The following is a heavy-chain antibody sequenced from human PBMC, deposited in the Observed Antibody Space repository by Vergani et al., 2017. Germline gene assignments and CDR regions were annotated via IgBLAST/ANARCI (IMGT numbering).Heavy chain of an antibody. CDR2: IFTGGTT. V-gene: IGHV3-53*02. CDR3: AKDLAPGYSHGYNGMDV. Sequence: EVQLVETGGGLIQPGGSLRLSCVVSGVSVSNNYMSWVRHRPGRGLEWVSFIFTGGTTYYEDSVKGRFTISRDNSKNTVHLQMNSLTAEDTAVYYCAKDLAPGYSHGYNGMDVWGQGTTVTVSS. J-gene: IGHJ6*02. CDR1: GVSVSNNY. D-gene: IGHD5-18*01.